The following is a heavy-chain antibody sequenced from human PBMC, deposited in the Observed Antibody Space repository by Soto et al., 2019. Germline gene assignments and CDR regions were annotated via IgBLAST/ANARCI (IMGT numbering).Heavy chain of an antibody. CDR3: ARRGIGATGRTWVY. CDR2: IYPRDSDT. J-gene: IGHJ4*02. D-gene: IGHD1-1*01. CDR1: GHSFTSAW. V-gene: IGHV5-51*01. Sequence: GESVKISCKGSGHSFTSAWIGWVRLMPGKGLEWMGIIYPRDSDTRYSPSFQGQVTISADRSITTAYLQWSSLKASDTAMYFCARRGIGATGRTWVYWGQGTQVTVSS.